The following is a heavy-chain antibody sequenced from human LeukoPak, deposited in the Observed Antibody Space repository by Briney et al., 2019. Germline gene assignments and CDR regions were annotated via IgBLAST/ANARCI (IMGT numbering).Heavy chain of an antibody. CDR1: GGSISSSSYY. D-gene: IGHD3-22*01. CDR3: ASLDSSGYYPDAFDI. CDR2: INHSGST. V-gene: IGHV4-39*07. J-gene: IGHJ3*02. Sequence: SETLSLTCTVSGGSISSSSYYWGWIRQPPRKGLEWIGEINHSGSTNYNPSLKSRVTISVDTSKNQFSLKLSSVTAADTAVYYCASLDSSGYYPDAFDIWGQGTMVTVSS.